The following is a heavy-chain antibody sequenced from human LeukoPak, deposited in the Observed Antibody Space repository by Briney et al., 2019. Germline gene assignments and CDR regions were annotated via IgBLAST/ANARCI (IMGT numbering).Heavy chain of an antibody. J-gene: IGHJ6*03. CDR1: GFTFSSYG. CDR2: IRYDGSNK. Sequence: PGGSLRLSCAASGFTFSSYGMHWVRQAPGKGLEWVAFIRYDGSNKYCADSVKGRFTISRDNSKNTLYLQMNSLRADDTAMYYCAKLYCGGDCYPLYYYYYMDVWGKGTTVTVSS. V-gene: IGHV3-30*02. D-gene: IGHD2-21*02. CDR3: AKLYCGGDCYPLYYYYYMDV.